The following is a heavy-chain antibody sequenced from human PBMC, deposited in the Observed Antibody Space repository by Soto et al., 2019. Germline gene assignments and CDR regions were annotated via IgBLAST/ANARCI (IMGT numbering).Heavy chain of an antibody. J-gene: IGHJ5*02. D-gene: IGHD3-9*01. CDR1: GYTFTSYG. Sequence: QVQLVQSGAEVKKPGASVKVSCKASGYTFTSYGISWVRQAPGQGLEWMGWISAYNGNTNYAQKLQGRVTMTTDTSTSTAYMELRSLRSDDTVVYYCARAPDYDILTGYYWLDPWGQGTLVTVSS. V-gene: IGHV1-18*01. CDR3: ARAPDYDILTGYYWLDP. CDR2: ISAYNGNT.